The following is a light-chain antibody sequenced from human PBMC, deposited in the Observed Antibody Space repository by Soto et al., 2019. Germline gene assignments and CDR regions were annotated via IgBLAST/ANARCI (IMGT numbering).Light chain of an antibody. V-gene: IGLV2-14*03. CDR2: EVN. CDR1: ASDIGTNNY. J-gene: IGLJ1*01. Sequence: QSVLTQPASVAGSPGQSIPISCTGTASDIGTNNYVSWYQQYPGKAPQLIIYEVNQRPSGISDRFFGSKSGDTASLTISWLQADDEADYYCSSHTTTYTVDVFGAGTKVTVL. CDR3: SSHTTTYTVDV.